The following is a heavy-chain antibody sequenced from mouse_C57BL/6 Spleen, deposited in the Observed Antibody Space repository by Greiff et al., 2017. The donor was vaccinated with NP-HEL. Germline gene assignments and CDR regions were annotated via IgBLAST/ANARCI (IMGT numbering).Heavy chain of an antibody. Sequence: VQLQQPGAELVKPGASVKMSCKASGYTFTSYWITWVKQRPGQGLEWIGDIYPGSGSTNYNEKFKSKATLTVDTSSSTAYMQLSSLTSEDSAVYYCARGITTVVAHYFDYWGQGTTLTVSS. CDR2: IYPGSGST. J-gene: IGHJ2*01. CDR3: ARGITTVVAHYFDY. CDR1: GYTFTSYW. V-gene: IGHV1-55*01. D-gene: IGHD1-1*01.